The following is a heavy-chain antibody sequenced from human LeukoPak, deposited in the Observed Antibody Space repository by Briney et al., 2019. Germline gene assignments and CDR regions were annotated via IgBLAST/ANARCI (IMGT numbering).Heavy chain of an antibody. CDR3: AKDKGDFWSGHHY. Sequence: GGSLRLSCAASGFTFSNYAMSWVRQAPGKGLEWVSSITGSGGGTYYADSVKGRFTISRDNSKNTLYLQMSSLRAEDTAVYYCAKDKGDFWSGHHYWGQGTLVTVSS. CDR2: ITGSGGGT. CDR1: GFTFSNYA. V-gene: IGHV3-23*01. D-gene: IGHD3-3*01. J-gene: IGHJ4*02.